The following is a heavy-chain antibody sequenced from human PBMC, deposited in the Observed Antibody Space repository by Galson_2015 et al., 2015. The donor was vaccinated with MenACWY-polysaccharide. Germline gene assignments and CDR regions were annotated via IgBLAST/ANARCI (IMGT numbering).Heavy chain of an antibody. Sequence: SLRLSCATSGFIFADYAMAWFRQAPGKGLEWIGFIRTNADGGATNYAASVRGRFTISRDDSRSIAYLEMNSLITEDTAVYFCTRERPLDYWGQGTLVAVSS. V-gene: IGHV3-49*03. CDR3: TRERPLDY. CDR1: GFIFADYA. CDR2: IRTNADGGAT. J-gene: IGHJ4*02.